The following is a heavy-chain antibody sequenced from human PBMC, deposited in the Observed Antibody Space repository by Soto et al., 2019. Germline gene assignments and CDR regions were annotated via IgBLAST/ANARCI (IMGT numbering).Heavy chain of an antibody. Sequence: GGSLRLSCAASAFSFSTSWMHWVRQAPGEGLEWVSAISGSGGSTYYADSVKGRFTISRDNSKNTLYLQMNSLRAEDTAVYYCAKGGSYHVVPGHWAFDIWGQGTMVTVPS. V-gene: IGHV3-23*01. J-gene: IGHJ3*02. CDR2: ISGSGGST. D-gene: IGHD3-16*01. CDR1: AFSFSTSW. CDR3: AKGGSYHVVPGHWAFDI.